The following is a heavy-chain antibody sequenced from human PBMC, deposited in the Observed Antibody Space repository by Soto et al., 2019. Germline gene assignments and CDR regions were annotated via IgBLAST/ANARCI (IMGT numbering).Heavy chain of an antibody. CDR1: GGSISSGDYY. Sequence: SETLSLTCTVSGGSISSGDYYWNWIRQPPGKGLEWIGYIYYSGSTYYNPSLKSRVTISVDTSKNQFSLKLSSVTAADTAVYYCAVVPAAIGYFRFFDPWGQGTLVTVSS. CDR3: AVVPAAIGYFRFFDP. V-gene: IGHV4-30-4*01. J-gene: IGHJ5*02. CDR2: IYYSGST. D-gene: IGHD2-2*02.